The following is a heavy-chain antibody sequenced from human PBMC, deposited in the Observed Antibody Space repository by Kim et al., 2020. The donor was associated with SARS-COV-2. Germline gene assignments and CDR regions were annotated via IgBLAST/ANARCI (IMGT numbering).Heavy chain of an antibody. J-gene: IGHJ4*02. V-gene: IGHV3-13*05. CDR2: IGTAGDP. CDR1: GFTFSSYD. D-gene: IGHD6-13*01. Sequence: GGSLRLSCAASGFTFSSYDMHWVRQATGKGLEWVSAIGTAGDPYYPGSVKGRFTISRENAKNSLYLQMNSLRAGDTAVYYCARGALAAAGTLLEKNFDYWGQGTLVTVSS. CDR3: ARGALAAAGTLLEKNFDY.